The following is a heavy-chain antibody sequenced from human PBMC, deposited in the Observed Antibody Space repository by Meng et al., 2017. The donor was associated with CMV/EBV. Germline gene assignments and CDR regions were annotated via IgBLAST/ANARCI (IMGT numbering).Heavy chain of an antibody. J-gene: IGHJ4*02. Sequence: LSLTCAASGFTFDDYAMHWVRQAPGKGLEWVSGISWNSGSIGYADSVKGRFTISRDNSKNTLYLQMNSLRAEDMAVYYCARGSAYSGSCVDYWGQGTLVTVSS. D-gene: IGHD1-26*01. V-gene: IGHV3-9*03. CDR3: ARGSAYSGSCVDY. CDR1: GFTFDDYA. CDR2: ISWNSGSI.